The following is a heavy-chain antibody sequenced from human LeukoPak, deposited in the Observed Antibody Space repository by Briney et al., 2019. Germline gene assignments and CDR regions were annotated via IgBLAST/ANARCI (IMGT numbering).Heavy chain of an antibody. CDR3: IRIPIFGVAVNYFDP. J-gene: IGHJ5*02. CDR2: IYYSGNT. D-gene: IGHD3-3*01. CDR1: GGSISSSTYY. V-gene: IGHV4-39*07. Sequence: SETLSLTCTVSGGSISSSTYYWGWIRQPPETGLEWIGSIYYSGNTNYNPSLKSRLTISVDTSKNQFSLKLNSVTAADTAVYYCIRIPIFGVAVNYFDPWGQGTLVTVSS.